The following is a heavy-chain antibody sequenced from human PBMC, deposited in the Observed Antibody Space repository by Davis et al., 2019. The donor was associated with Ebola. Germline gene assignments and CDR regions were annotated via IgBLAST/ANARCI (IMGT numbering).Heavy chain of an antibody. D-gene: IGHD1-14*01. CDR3: ARDAATKAFDY. Sequence: GESLKISCAASGFTFSGSAMHWVRQASGKGLEWVGRIRSKANSYATAYAASVKGRFTISRDDSKNSVYLQLVSLRAEDTAVYYCARDAATKAFDYWGQGTPVTVSS. V-gene: IGHV3-73*01. J-gene: IGHJ4*02. CDR1: GFTFSGSA. CDR2: IRSKANSYAT.